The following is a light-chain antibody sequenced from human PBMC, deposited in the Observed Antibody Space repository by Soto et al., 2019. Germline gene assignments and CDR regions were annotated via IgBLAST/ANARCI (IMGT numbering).Light chain of an antibody. J-gene: IGLJ2*01. CDR3: QYGGTYIVV. CDR1: SGHSSYA. Sequence: QPVLTQSPSASASLGASVKLTCTLSSGHSSYAIAWHQQQPEQGHRYLMKLNSDGSHSTGDGNPVRFSGSSSGAERYLTISSLQSEDEADYYCQYGGTYIVVFGGGTKLTVL. V-gene: IGLV4-69*01. CDR2: LNSDGSH.